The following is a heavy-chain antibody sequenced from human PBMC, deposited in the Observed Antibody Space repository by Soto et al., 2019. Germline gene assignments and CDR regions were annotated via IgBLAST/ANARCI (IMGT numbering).Heavy chain of an antibody. CDR3: AGGGSSSYYYYGMDV. D-gene: IGHD6-6*01. CDR2: IDPSDSYT. J-gene: IGHJ6*02. CDR1: GYSFTSYW. V-gene: IGHV5-10-1*01. Sequence: PGESLKISCKGSGYSFTSYWISWVRQMPGKGLEWMGRIDPSDSYTNYSPSFQGHVTISADKSISTAYLQWSSLKASDTAMYYCAGGGSSSYYYYGMDVWGQGTTVTVSS.